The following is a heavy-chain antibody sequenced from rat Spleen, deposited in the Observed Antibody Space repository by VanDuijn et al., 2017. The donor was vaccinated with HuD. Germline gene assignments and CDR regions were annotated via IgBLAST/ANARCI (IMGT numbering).Heavy chain of an antibody. CDR3: ARRHYGYTDYFDY. V-gene: IGHV5-19*01. CDR1: GFTFSNYG. D-gene: IGHD1-9*01. Sequence: EVQLVESGGGLVQPGRSLKLSCAASGFTFSNYGMYWIRQAPTKGLEWVASISPGGGNTHYRDSVKGRFTISRDNTKSTLSLQMDSLRSEDTATYYCARRHYGYTDYFDYWGQGVMVTVSS. J-gene: IGHJ2*01. CDR2: ISPGGGNT.